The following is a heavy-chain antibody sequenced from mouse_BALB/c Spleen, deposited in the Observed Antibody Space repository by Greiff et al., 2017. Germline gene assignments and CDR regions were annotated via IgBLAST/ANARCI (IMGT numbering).Heavy chain of an antibody. J-gene: IGHJ2*01. CDR2: ISSGGSYT. CDR3: ARSYGGADY. Sequence: EVQGVESGGDLVKPGGSLKLSCAASGFTFSSYGMSWVRQTPDKRLEWVATISSGGSYTYYPDSVKGRFTISRDNAKNTLYLQMSSLKSEDTAMYYCARSYGGADYWGQGTTLTVSS. CDR1: GFTFSSYG. D-gene: IGHD1-1*02. V-gene: IGHV5-6*01.